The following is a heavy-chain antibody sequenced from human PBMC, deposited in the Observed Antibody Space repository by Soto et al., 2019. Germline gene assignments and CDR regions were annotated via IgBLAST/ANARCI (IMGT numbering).Heavy chain of an antibody. V-gene: IGHV1-18*01. CDR1: GYTFTSYG. J-gene: IGHJ4*02. CDR3: ARDLPHCGSDCYSGSLDY. Sequence: GASVKVSCKASGYTFTSYGISWVRQAPGQGLEWMGWISAYNGNTNYAQKLQGRVTMTTDTSTGTAYMELRSLRSDDTAVYYCARDLPHCGSDCYSGSLDYWGQGTLVTVSS. CDR2: ISAYNGNT. D-gene: IGHD2-21*02.